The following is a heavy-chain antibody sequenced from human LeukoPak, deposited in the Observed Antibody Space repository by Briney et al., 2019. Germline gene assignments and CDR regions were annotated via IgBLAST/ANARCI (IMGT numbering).Heavy chain of an antibody. CDR3: ARETKWEGETPLGAFDI. D-gene: IGHD1-26*01. CDR2: ISGSGGST. Sequence: GGSLRLSCAASGFTFSSYGMSWVRQAPGKGLEWVSAISGSGGSTYYADSVKGRFTISRDNSKNTLYLQMNSLRAEDTAVYYCARETKWEGETPLGAFDIWGQGTMVTVSS. CDR1: GFTFSSYG. J-gene: IGHJ3*02. V-gene: IGHV3-23*01.